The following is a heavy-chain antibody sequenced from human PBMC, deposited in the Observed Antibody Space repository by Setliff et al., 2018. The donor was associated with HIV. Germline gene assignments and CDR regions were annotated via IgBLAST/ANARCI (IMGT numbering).Heavy chain of an antibody. CDR1: GFTFSTYS. CDR2: ISSSSRSK. CDR3: ARDVSWRVRTYIDY. V-gene: IGHV3-21*01. Sequence: GGSLRLSCEASGFTFSTYSMNWVRQAPGKGLEWVSSISSSSRSKYYADSVKGRFTISRDNAKSSLYLQMNSLTAEDTAVYYCARDVSWRVRTYIDYWGQGALVTVSS. D-gene: IGHD3-3*01. J-gene: IGHJ4*02.